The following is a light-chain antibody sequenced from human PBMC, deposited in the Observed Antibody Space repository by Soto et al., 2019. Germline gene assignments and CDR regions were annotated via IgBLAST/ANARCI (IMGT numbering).Light chain of an antibody. CDR2: AAS. CDR1: QTVGSN. V-gene: IGKV3-15*01. CDR3: QQYHDWPWT. J-gene: IGKJ1*01. Sequence: ERVMTQSPATVSLSPGERATLSCRASQTVGSNLAWYQQKPGQPPRLVIYAASSRATGVPARFSGSGSGTEFTLTISSLQSEDFAVYYCQQYHDWPWTFGQGTKVDIK.